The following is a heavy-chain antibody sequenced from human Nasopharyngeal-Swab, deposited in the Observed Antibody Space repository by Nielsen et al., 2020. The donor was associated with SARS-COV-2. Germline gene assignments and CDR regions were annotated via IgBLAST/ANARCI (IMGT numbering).Heavy chain of an antibody. CDR2: ITRSGNT. D-gene: IGHD2-2*01. Sequence: SETLSLICSLNGVSFSGYHWGWIRQSPGKGLEWIGDITRSGNTNYNPALKSRVTMSVAMSKDEFSLKLTSVTAADTAIYFCARVNNGGGIVPASYSFFMDVWGKGTSVAVSS. CDR3: ARVNNGGGIVPASYSFFMDV. V-gene: IGHV4-34*01. CDR1: GVSFSGYH. J-gene: IGHJ6*03.